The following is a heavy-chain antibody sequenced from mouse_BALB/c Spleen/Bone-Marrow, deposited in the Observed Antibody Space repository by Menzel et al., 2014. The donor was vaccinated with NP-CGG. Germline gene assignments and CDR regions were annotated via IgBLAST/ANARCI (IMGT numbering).Heavy chain of an antibody. CDR2: GQGLDWIG. Sequence: QVQLQQSGPELARPWASVKISCQAFCTFSRRVYFAIRDTNFWMQWVKQRPGQGLDWIGTIYPGYGDTVYNQNFKGKATLTADKSSSTAYMQLSSLTSEDSAVYYCTRYGGYSDYWGQGTTLTVSS. J-gene: IGHJ2*01. V-gene: IGHV1-87*01. CDR3: SEDSAVYYCTRYGGYSDY. D-gene: IGHD1-1*02. CDR1: CTFSRRVY.